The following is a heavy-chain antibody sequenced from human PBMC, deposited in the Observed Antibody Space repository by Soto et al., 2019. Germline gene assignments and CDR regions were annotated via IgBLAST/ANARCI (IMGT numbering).Heavy chain of an antibody. Sequence: QVQLQQWGAGLLKPSETLSLTCAVYGGSFSGYYWSWIRQPPGKGLEWIGEINHSGSTNYNPSLKNRVTISVDTSKNQFSRKLSSVTAADTAVYYCARGHDGDYNWYFDLWGRGTLVTVSS. CDR1: GGSFSGYY. CDR3: ARGHDGDYNWYFDL. J-gene: IGHJ2*01. CDR2: INHSGST. D-gene: IGHD4-17*01. V-gene: IGHV4-34*01.